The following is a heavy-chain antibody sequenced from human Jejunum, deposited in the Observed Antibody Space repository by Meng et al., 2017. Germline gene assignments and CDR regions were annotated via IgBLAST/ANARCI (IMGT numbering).Heavy chain of an antibody. D-gene: IGHD1-7*01. Sequence: RQESGPGLVKPSQALSLTCTVSGGSLRTGAYYWSWIRQHPGKGLEWIGYIYYTGSTFYNPSLKSRVSISLETSKNQFSLKVTSVTAADTAFYYCARLGITETIGGFDPWGQGTLVTVSS. CDR2: IYYTGST. J-gene: IGHJ5*02. CDR3: ARLGITETIGGFDP. V-gene: IGHV4-31*03. CDR1: GGSLRTGAYY.